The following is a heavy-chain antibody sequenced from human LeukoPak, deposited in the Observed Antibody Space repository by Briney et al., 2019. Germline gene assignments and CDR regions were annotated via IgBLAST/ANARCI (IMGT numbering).Heavy chain of an antibody. V-gene: IGHV3-23*01. CDR3: AKAGIGVVGYFDY. J-gene: IGHJ4*02. CDR2: IRGSGGGT. Sequence: GGSLRLSCAASGFTFNSCAMSWVRQAPGKGLEWVSAIRGSGGGTYYADSVKGRFTISRDNSKNTLYLQMNSLRDEDTALYYCAKAGIGVVGYFDYWGQGTLVTVSS. CDR1: GFTFNSCA. D-gene: IGHD6-19*01.